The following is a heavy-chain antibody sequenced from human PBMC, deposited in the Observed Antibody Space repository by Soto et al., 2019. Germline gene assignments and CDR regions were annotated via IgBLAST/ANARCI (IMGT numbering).Heavy chain of an antibody. J-gene: IGHJ5*02. CDR2: IVPLFGTA. CDR1: GGTFGNTA. Sequence: QVQLVQSGVEVKEPGSSVNVSCKTSGGTFGNTAVTWVRQVPGQGLEWIGGIVPLFGTANYAQKFRGRVMITADESTSTAYMDLSSLRSDDTAIYYCARDGDPGYSFWSGPLGGGRFDPWGQGTLVTVSS. V-gene: IGHV1-69*12. CDR3: ARDGDPGYSFWSGPLGGGRFDP. D-gene: IGHD3-3*01.